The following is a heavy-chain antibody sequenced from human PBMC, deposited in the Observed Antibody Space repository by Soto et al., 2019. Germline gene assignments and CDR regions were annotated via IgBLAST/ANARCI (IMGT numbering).Heavy chain of an antibody. V-gene: IGHV3-23*01. Sequence: EVQLLESGGGLVQPGGSLRLSCEASGFSFSNYALRWVRQSPGKGLEWVSTFSAGRRAYYADSVKGRFTIAKETSKNTLHVKASSLRAEDTAVYYGAKESMPEHYGDTLFDWWGQGTRVTVSS. J-gene: IGHJ4*02. CDR3: AKESMPEHYGDTLFDW. CDR2: FSAGRRA. CDR1: GFSFSNYA. D-gene: IGHD4-17*01.